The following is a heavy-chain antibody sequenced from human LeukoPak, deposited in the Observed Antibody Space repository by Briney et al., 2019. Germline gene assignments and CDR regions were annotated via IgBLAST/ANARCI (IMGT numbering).Heavy chain of an antibody. J-gene: IGHJ6*03. Sequence: ASVKVSCKASGYTFTGYYMHWVRQAPGQGLEWMGWINPNSGGTNYAQKFQGRVTMTRDTSISTAYMELSRLRSDDTAVYYYARDGDSSGYFHYYYYYYMDVWGKGTTVTISS. CDR2: INPNSGGT. CDR1: GYTFTGYY. CDR3: ARDGDSSGYFHYYYYYYMDV. D-gene: IGHD3-22*01. V-gene: IGHV1-2*02.